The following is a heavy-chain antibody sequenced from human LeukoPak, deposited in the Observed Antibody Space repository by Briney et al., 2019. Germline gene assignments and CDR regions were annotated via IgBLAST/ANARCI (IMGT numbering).Heavy chain of an antibody. CDR3: ARAYWSYYYDSSGYYNWFDP. V-gene: IGHV4-59*01. CDR1: GGSISSYY. D-gene: IGHD3-22*01. CDR2: IYYSGST. J-gene: IGHJ5*02. Sequence: PSETLSLTCTVFGGSISSYYWSWIRQPPGKGLEWIGYIYYSGSTNYNPSLKSRVTISVDTSKNQFSLKLSSVTAADTAVYYCARAYWSYYYDSSGYYNWFDPWGQGTLVTVSS.